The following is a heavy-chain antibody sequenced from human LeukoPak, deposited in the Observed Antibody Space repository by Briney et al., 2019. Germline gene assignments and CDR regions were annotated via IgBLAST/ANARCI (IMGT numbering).Heavy chain of an antibody. CDR2: INPNSGGT. V-gene: IGHV1-2*02. D-gene: IGHD6-19*01. Sequence: GASVKVSCKASGYTLTGYYMHWVRQAPGQGLEWMGWINPNSGGTNYAQKFQGRVTMTRDTSISTAYMELSRLRSDDTAVYYCARVIAVAGPYYYGMDVWGQGTTVTVSS. CDR3: ARVIAVAGPYYYGMDV. CDR1: GYTLTGYY. J-gene: IGHJ6*02.